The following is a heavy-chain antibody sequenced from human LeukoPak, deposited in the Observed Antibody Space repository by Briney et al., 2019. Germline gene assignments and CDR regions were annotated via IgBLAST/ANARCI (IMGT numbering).Heavy chain of an antibody. CDR1: GFSFRTQW. J-gene: IGHJ4*02. CDR3: AKWMGRDS. CDR2: ISQDGRKK. D-gene: IGHD6-19*01. V-gene: IGHV3-7*02. Sequence: GGTLRLSCAASGFSFRTQWMSWVRQAPGKGLEWVANISQDGRKKFYVDSVEGRFTISRDDAKTSLFLQMNSLRVEDTAVYYCAKWMGRDSWGQGTLVTVSS.